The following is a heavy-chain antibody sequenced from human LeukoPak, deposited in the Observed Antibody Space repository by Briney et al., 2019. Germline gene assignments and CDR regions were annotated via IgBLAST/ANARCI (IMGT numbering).Heavy chain of an antibody. J-gene: IGHJ6*03. Sequence: SVKVSCRASGDTFSSYAISWVRQAPGQGLEWMGRIIPIFGTANYAQKFQGRVTITTDESTTTAYMELSSLRSEDTAVYYCARDLTGRYRHYYCLDVWGKGTTVTVSS. CDR2: IIPIFGTA. V-gene: IGHV1-69*05. CDR3: ARDLTGRYRHYYCLDV. D-gene: IGHD3-16*02. CDR1: GDTFSSYA.